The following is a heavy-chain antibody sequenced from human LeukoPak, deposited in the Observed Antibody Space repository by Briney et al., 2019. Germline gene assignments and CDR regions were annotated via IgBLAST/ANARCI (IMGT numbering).Heavy chain of an antibody. CDR1: GGSISSYY. Sequence: SETLSLTCTVSGGSISSYYWSWIRQPAGKGLEWIGRIYTSGSTNYNPSLKSRVTMSVDTSKNQFSLKLISVPAADPALYYCARDSRYSGRWYGRYYYYMDVWGKGPRSPSP. D-gene: IGHD6-13*01. J-gene: IGHJ6*03. CDR3: ARDSRYSGRWYGRYYYYMDV. V-gene: IGHV4-4*07. CDR2: IYTSGST.